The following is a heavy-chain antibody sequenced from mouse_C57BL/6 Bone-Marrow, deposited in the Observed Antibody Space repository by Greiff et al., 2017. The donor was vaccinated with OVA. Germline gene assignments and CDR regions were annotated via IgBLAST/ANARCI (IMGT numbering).Heavy chain of an antibody. J-gene: IGHJ4*01. V-gene: IGHV5-17*01. Sequence: EVQRVESGGGLVKPGGSLKLSCAASGFTFSDYGMHWVRQAPEKGLEWVAYISSGSSTIYYADTVKGRFTISRDNAKNTLFLQMTSLRSEDTAMYYCARDYYGYDYAMDYWGQGTSVTVSS. D-gene: IGHD2-2*01. CDR3: ARDYYGYDYAMDY. CDR1: GFTFSDYG. CDR2: ISSGSSTI.